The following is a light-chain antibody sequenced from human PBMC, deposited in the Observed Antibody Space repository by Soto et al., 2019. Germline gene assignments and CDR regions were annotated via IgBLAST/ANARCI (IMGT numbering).Light chain of an antibody. CDR3: RKYNSAPRT. CDR1: QSISNY. CDR2: AGS. J-gene: IGKJ1*01. V-gene: IGKV1-27*01. Sequence: DIQMTQSPSSLSASVGDRVTVTCRASQSISNYLAGYQRKPGKVPKLLLYAGSTLQAGVTSGFSGSGSGTDFTLTISSLQPEDVATYYCRKYNSAPRTFGQGTKVDIK.